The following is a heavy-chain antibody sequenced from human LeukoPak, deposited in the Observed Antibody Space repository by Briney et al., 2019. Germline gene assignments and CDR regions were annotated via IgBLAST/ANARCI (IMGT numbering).Heavy chain of an antibody. CDR1: GFTFSSHW. J-gene: IGHJ4*02. CDR2: INSDGSST. CDR3: ARVVSGYLNNY. V-gene: IGHV3-74*01. D-gene: IGHD5-12*01. Sequence: GGSLRLSCAASGFTFSSHWMHWVRQAPGKGLVWVSRINSDGSSTSYADSVKGRFTISRDNAKNTLYLQMNSLRAEDTAVYYCARVVSGYLNNYWGQGTLVTVSS.